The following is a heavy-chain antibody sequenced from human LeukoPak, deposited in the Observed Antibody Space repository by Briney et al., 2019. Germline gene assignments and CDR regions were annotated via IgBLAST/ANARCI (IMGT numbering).Heavy chain of an antibody. V-gene: IGHV1-18*01. CDR2: ISANNGDT. CDR1: GYIFINYV. CDR3: ARCLGGAVAATPDAFDI. D-gene: IGHD6-19*01. Sequence: ASVTVSCTASGYIFINYVITWVRQAPGQGLEWLGLISANNGDTKYSKKFQGRVTITTDTSKSKVSLELRSLRLDDTAVYYCARCLGGAVAATPDAFDIWGQGTMVTVSS. J-gene: IGHJ3*02.